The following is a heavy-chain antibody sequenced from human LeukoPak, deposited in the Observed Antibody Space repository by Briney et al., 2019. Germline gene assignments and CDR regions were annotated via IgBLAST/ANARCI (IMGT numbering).Heavy chain of an antibody. J-gene: IGHJ6*02. Sequence: SETLSLTCTVSGGSISSYYWSWIRQPPGKGLEWIGYIYYSGSTNYNPSLKSRVTISVDTSKNQFSLKLSSVTAADTAVYYCARSQPPPHYYGSGSYYDYYYGMDVWGQGTTVTVSS. CDR2: IYYSGST. CDR3: ARSQPPPHYYGSGSYYDYYYGMDV. CDR1: GGSISSYY. V-gene: IGHV4-59*08. D-gene: IGHD3-10*01.